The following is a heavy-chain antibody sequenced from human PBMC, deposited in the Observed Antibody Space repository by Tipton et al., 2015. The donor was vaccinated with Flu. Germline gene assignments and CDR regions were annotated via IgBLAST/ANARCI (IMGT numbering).Heavy chain of an antibody. CDR3: ARQYETMYGVIVMTRLDT. J-gene: IGHJ5*02. Sequence: TLSLTCSVSSASVSSPNWWTWVRQAPGKGPEWIGRVYRDGTTHYNPSLRGRATISLDKSKNQFSLRVDYVTTADTAVYYCARQYETMYGVIVMTRLDTWGQEIKVTVSS. D-gene: IGHD2-8*01. CDR1: SASVSSPNW. CDR2: VYRDGTT. V-gene: IGHV4-4*02.